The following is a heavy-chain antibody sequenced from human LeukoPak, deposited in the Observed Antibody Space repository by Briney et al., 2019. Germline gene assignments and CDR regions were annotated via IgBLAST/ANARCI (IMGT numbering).Heavy chain of an antibody. CDR3: ARDRQGDYYGAGASSYSFDY. CDR1: GCAISRYH. Sequence: ETLSLTCTVSGCAISRYHWSWVRQAAGKGLEWIGPIYISGIPNYNPSLNSRVTIAVYKPTNLFSLRLSSMTAADTDVYYCARDRQGDYYGAGASSYSFDYWGQGTLVTVSS. V-gene: IGHV4-4*07. CDR2: IYISGIP. D-gene: IGHD3-10*01. J-gene: IGHJ4*02.